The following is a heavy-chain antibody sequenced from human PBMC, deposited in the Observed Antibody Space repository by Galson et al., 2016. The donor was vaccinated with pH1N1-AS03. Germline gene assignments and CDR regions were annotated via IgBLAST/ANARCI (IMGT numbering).Heavy chain of an antibody. CDR2: IYYGGNT. Sequence: SETLSLTCTVSGYYITTGHYWGWIRQPPGRGLEWIGSIYYGGNTDYHPSLTSRVTISVDTSKNQFSLKLISVTAADTAVYYCASSPRIISVAGTFPSRFDPWGQGTLVTVSS. CDR1: GYYITTGHY. CDR3: ASSPRIISVAGTFPSRFDP. V-gene: IGHV4-38-2*02. D-gene: IGHD6-19*01. J-gene: IGHJ5*02.